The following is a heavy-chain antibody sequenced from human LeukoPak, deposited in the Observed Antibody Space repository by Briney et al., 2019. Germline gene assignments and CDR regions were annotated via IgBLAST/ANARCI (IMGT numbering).Heavy chain of an antibody. CDR1: GGSISSSSYY. V-gene: IGHV4-39*07. Sequence: SETLSLTCTVSGGSISSSSYYWGWIRQPPGKGLEWIGSIYYSGSTYYNPSLKSRVTISVDTSKNQFSLKLNSVTAADTAVYYCARGNAFDIWGRGTMVTVSS. CDR2: IYYSGST. CDR3: ARGNAFDI. J-gene: IGHJ3*02.